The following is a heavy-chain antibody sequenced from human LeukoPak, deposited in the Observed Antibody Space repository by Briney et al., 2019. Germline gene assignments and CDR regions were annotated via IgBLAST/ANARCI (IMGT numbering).Heavy chain of an antibody. CDR2: ISGSGGST. V-gene: IGHV3-23*01. J-gene: IGHJ3*02. CDR3: AKGGRYFDWLSGDAFDM. Sequence: GESLRLSCAASGFTFSSYAMSWVRQAPGKGLEWVAAISGSGGSTYYADSVKGRLPISRHNSKNTLYLQMNSVRAEDTAVYYCAKGGRYFDWLSGDAFDMWGQGTMVTVS. D-gene: IGHD3-9*01. CDR1: GFTFSSYA.